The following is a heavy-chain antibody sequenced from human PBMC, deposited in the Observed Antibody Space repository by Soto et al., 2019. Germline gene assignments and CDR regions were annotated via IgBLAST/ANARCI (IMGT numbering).Heavy chain of an antibody. CDR2: ISYNANKT. D-gene: IGHD3-9*01. CDR1: GFTFNSYG. J-gene: IGHJ5*01. CDR3: SKGWFYHVLTGPDS. V-gene: IGHV3-30*18. Sequence: QVQLVESGGGVVQPGRSLRLSCAASGFTFNSYGMHWVRQAPGKGLEWVAVISYNANKTYYADSVKGRFSISRDNSKNHLYLQMNSLRVYDTAIYYCSKGWFYHVLTGPDSWGQGTLVTLSS.